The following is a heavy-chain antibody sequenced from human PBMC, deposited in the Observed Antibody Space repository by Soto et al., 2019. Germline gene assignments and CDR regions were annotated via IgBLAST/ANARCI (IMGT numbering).Heavy chain of an antibody. CDR1: GYSISSGYY. CDR3: ARVGGYGMDV. J-gene: IGHJ6*02. D-gene: IGHD3-10*01. Sequence: SETLSLTCAVSGYSISSGYYWGWIRQPPGKGLEWIGSIYHSGSTYYNPSLKSRVTISVDTSKNQFSLKLSSVTAADTAVYYCARVGGYGMDVWGQGTTVTISS. V-gene: IGHV4-38-2*01. CDR2: IYHSGST.